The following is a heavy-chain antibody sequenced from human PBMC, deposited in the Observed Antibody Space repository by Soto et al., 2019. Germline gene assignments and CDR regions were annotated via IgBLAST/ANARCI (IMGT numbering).Heavy chain of an antibody. CDR1: GFTFSSYA. CDR3: VSALSGEHDAFDI. CDR2: ISSNGGST. J-gene: IGHJ3*02. Sequence: GGSLRLSCSASGFTFSSYAMHWVRQAPGKGLEYVSAISSNGGSTYYADSVKGRFTISSANSKNTLYLQMSSLRAEDTDVYSCVSALSGEHDAFDIWGQGTMVTVSS. D-gene: IGHD3-9*01. V-gene: IGHV3-64D*09.